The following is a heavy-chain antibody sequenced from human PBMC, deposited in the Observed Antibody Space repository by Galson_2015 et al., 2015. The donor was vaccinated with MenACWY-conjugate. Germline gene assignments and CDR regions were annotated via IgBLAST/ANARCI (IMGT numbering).Heavy chain of an antibody. J-gene: IGHJ2*01. CDR2: FSSNGHST. Sequence: SLRLSCAASGFTFSSSAMTWVCQAPGKGLEWVSVFSSNGHSTNYADSVKGRFTISRDNSKNTLYLQMNNLRAEDTALYYCAKAWYSRDW. V-gene: IGHV3-23*01. D-gene: IGHD1-26*01. CDR3: AKAWYSRDW. CDR1: GFTFSSSA.